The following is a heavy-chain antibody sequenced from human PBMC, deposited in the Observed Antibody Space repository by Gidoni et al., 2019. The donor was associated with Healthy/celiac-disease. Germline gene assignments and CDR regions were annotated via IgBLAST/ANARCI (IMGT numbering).Heavy chain of an antibody. V-gene: IGHV3-23*01. J-gene: IGHJ4*02. Sequence: FTISRDNSKNTLYLQMNSLRSEDTAVYYCATHVVVVAATLEYFDYWGQGTLVTVSS. D-gene: IGHD2-15*01. CDR3: ATHVVVVAATLEYFDY.